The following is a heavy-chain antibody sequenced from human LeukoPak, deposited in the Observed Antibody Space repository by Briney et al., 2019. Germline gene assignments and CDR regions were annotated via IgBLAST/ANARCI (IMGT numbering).Heavy chain of an antibody. CDR2: ISGSGGST. Sequence: PGGSLRLSCAASGFTFSSYGMSWVRQAPGKGLEWVSAISGSGGSTYYADSVKGRFTISRDNSKNTLYLQMNSLKTEDTAVYYCTSPGSGYDFGQDYWGQGTLVTVSS. CDR1: GFTFSSYG. D-gene: IGHD5-12*01. V-gene: IGHV3-23*01. CDR3: TSPGSGYDFGQDY. J-gene: IGHJ4*02.